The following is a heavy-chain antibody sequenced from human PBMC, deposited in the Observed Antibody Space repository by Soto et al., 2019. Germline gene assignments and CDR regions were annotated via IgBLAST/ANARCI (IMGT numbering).Heavy chain of an antibody. CDR2: IYHSGST. J-gene: IGHJ3*02. CDR1: GGSISSGGYS. D-gene: IGHD3-3*01. CDR3: ARDRGDYDFWSGYYQAGAFDI. Sequence: QLQLQESGSGLVKPSQTLSLTCAVSGGSISSGGYSWSWIRQPPGKGLEWIGYIYHSGSTYYNPYLKSRVTISVDRSKNQFSLKLSSVTAADTAVYYCARDRGDYDFWSGYYQAGAFDIWGQGTMVTVSS. V-gene: IGHV4-30-2*01.